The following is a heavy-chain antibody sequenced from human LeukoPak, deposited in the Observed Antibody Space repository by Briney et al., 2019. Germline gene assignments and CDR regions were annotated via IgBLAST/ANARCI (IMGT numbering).Heavy chain of an antibody. V-gene: IGHV6-1*01. J-gene: IGHJ4*02. Sequence: SQTLSLTCAISGDSVSSNSAAWNWIRQSPSRGLEWLGRTYYRSKWYNDYAVSVKSRITINPDTSKNQFSLQLNSVTPEDTAVYYCARAGVGPYCSSTSCSTGKYYFDYWGQGTLVTVSS. D-gene: IGHD2-2*01. CDR2: TYYRSKWYN. CDR1: GDSVSSNSAA. CDR3: ARAGVGPYCSSTSCSTGKYYFDY.